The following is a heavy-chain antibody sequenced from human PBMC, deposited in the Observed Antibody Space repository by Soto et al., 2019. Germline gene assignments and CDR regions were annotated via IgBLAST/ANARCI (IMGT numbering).Heavy chain of an antibody. CDR3: ARVNSSWDDWFDP. J-gene: IGHJ5*02. D-gene: IGHD6-13*01. Sequence: SETLSLTCTVSGGSISSGGYYWSWIRQHPGKGLEWIGYIYYSGSTYYNPSLKSRVTISVDTSKNQFSLKLSSVTAADTAVYYCARVNSSWDDWFDPWGQGTLVTVSS. V-gene: IGHV4-31*03. CDR2: IYYSGST. CDR1: GGSISSGGYY.